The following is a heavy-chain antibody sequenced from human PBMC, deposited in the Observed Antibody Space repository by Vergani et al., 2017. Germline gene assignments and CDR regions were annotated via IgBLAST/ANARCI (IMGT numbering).Heavy chain of an antibody. V-gene: IGHV3-49*05. J-gene: IGHJ4*02. Sequence: EVQLVESGGGLVKPGRSLRLSCTASGFTFGDYAMSWFRQAPGKGLEWVGFIRSKAYGGTTEYAASVKGRFTISRDDSKSIAYLQMNSLKTEDTAVYYCTRCWGYVWGSYRPFDYWGQGTLVTVSS. CDR2: IRSKAYGGTT. CDR3: TRCWGYVWGSYRPFDY. CDR1: GFTFGDYA. D-gene: IGHD3-16*02.